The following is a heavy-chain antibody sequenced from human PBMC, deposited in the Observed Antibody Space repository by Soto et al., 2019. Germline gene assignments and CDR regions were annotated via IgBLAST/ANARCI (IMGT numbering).Heavy chain of an antibody. CDR3: AKSYTPFIAVADPSYFDY. CDR2: ISGSGGST. D-gene: IGHD6-19*01. V-gene: IGHV3-23*01. CDR1: GFTFSSYA. J-gene: IGHJ4*02. Sequence: EVQLLESGGGLVQPGGSLRLSCAASGFTFSSYAMSWVRQAPGKGLEWVSAISGSGGSTYYADSVKGRFTISRDNSKNTLYLQMNSLRAEDTAVYYCAKSYTPFIAVADPSYFDYWGQGTLVTVSS.